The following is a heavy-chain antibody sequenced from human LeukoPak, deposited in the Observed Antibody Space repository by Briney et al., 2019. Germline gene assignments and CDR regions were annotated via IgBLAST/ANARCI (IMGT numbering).Heavy chain of an antibody. CDR2: VSGTGTA. Sequence: PSETLSLTCTLSTGSLNSYSWTWVRQPAGKGLEWIGRVSGTGTAYSNLSLESRVIISLDTSRNQFSLKLMSVTAADTAVYYCARGKELTGTSGHYSFDFWGQGTLVSVSS. V-gene: IGHV4-4*07. CDR3: ARGKELTGTSGHYSFDF. J-gene: IGHJ4*02. D-gene: IGHD1-7*01. CDR1: TGSLNSYS.